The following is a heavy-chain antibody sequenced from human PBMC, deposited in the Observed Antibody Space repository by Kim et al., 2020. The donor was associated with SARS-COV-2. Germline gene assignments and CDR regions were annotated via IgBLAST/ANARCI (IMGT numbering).Heavy chain of an antibody. CDR3: ARDIDEGGYDRNDY. CDR2: INRDGSKE. V-gene: IGHV3-7*01. Sequence: GGSLRLSCAASGFTFSSAWMTWFRQAPGKGLEWVANINRDGSKENYVDSVKGRFTISRDNAKSSVFLQMYNLRAEDTAVFYCARDIDEGGYDRNDYCGQG. CDR1: GFTFSSAW. J-gene: IGHJ4*02. D-gene: IGHD5-12*01.